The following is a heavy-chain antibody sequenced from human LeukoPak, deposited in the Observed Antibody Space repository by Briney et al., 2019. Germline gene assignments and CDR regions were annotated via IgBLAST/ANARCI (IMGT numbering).Heavy chain of an antibody. CDR1: GGSVISTTYY. J-gene: IGHJ4*02. CDR3: ARHRTTVTTPFDY. CDR2: FHYTGTT. Sequence: SETLSLTCTVSGGSVISTTYYWGWIRQPPGKGLEYIGSFHYTGTTYYNPSLKSRVTISVDTSKNQVSLNLNSVTAADTAVYYCARHRTTVTTPFDYWGQGTLVTVSS. D-gene: IGHD4-17*01. V-gene: IGHV4-39*01.